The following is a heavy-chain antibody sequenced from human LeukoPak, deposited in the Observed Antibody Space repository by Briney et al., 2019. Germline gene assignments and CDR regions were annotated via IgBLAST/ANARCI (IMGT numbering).Heavy chain of an antibody. CDR3: AKDYEPWMRRYFDWNPFDY. V-gene: IGHV3-30*02. D-gene: IGHD3-9*01. CDR2: IRYDGSNK. J-gene: IGHJ4*02. Sequence: GGSLRLSCAASGFTFSSYEMNWVRQAPGKGLEWVAFIRYDGSNKYYADSVKGRFTISRDNSKNTLYLQMNSLRAEDTAVYYCAKDYEPWMRRYFDWNPFDYWGQGTLVTVSS. CDR1: GFTFSSYE.